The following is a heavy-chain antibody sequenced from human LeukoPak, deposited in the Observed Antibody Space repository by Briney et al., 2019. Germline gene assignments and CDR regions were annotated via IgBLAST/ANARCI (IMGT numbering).Heavy chain of an antibody. CDR1: GYLFTSYW. J-gene: IGHJ2*01. CDR3: ARGRGTGSPIGPRYFDL. V-gene: IGHV5-51*01. CDR2: IYPADSDT. Sequence: GESLKISCKGSGYLFTSYWIAWVRQMPGKGLEWMGIIYPADSDTRYSPSFQGQVTISADKSISTAFLRWTSLKASDTAIYYCARGRGTGSPIGPRYFDLSGRGTLVTVSS. D-gene: IGHD3-10*01.